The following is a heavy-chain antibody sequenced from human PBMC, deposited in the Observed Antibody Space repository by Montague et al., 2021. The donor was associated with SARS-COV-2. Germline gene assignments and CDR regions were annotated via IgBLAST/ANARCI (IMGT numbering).Heavy chain of an antibody. Sequence: PALVTHTQTLTLTRTFSGFSVSTSGLCVSWIRQPPGKALEWLALIDWDDDTCYSTSLKTRLAISKDTSKNQVVLTMTDMDPVDTGTYYCARIPEYSSGGGPDWDLHLWGRGTPVTVST. V-gene: IGHV2-70*01. CDR1: GFSVSTSGLC. J-gene: IGHJ2*01. CDR3: ARIPEYSSGGGPDWDLHL. CDR2: IDWDDDT. D-gene: IGHD6-19*01.